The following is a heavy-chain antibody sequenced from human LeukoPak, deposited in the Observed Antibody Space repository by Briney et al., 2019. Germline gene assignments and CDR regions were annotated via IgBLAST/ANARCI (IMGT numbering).Heavy chain of an antibody. CDR1: GFTLSNAW. D-gene: IGHD3-3*01. V-gene: IGHV3-15*01. Sequence: GGSLRLSCAASGFTLSNAWMSLVRQAPGKGLEWVGRIKSKTDGGTTDYAAPVKGRFTISRDDSKNTLYLQMNSLKTEDTAVYYCTTDLYDFWSGYYTKGNYWGQGTLVTVSS. CDR3: TTDLYDFWSGYYTKGNY. CDR2: IKSKTDGGTT. J-gene: IGHJ4*02.